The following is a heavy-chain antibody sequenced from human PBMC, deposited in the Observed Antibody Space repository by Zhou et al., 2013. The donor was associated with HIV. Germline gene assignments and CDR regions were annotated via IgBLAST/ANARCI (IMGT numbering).Heavy chain of an antibody. V-gene: IGHV1-69*11. CDR2: IIPILGTA. Sequence: QVQLVQSGAEVKKPGSSVKVSCKASGGTFSSYAISWVRQAPGQGLEWMGRIIPILGTANYAQKFQGRVTITTDESTSTAYMELSSLRSEDTAVYYCARDKIGIAAAGTPSYYYYMDVWGKGTTGHRLL. CDR1: GGTFSSYA. J-gene: IGHJ6*03. CDR3: ARDKIGIAAAGTPSYYYYMDV. D-gene: IGHD6-13*01.